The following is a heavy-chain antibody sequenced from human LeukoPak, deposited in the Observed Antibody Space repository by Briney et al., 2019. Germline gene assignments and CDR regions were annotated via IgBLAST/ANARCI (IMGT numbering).Heavy chain of an antibody. D-gene: IGHD6-19*01. V-gene: IGHV4-4*07. Sequence: PSETLSLTCTVSGGSISSYSWSWIRQPAGKGLEWIGRIYTSGSTNYNPSLKSRVTMSVDTSKSQFSLKLSSVTAADTAIYYCARDHLYSSGWFDYWGQGTLVTVSS. CDR2: IYTSGST. CDR1: GGSISSYS. CDR3: ARDHLYSSGWFDY. J-gene: IGHJ4*02.